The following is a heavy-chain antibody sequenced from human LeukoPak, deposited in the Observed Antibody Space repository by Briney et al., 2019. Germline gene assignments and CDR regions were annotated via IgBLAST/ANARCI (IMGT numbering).Heavy chain of an antibody. CDR2: ISGGGEST. CDR3: AKDIVATTYYFDY. J-gene: IGHJ4*02. V-gene: IGHV3-23*01. CDR1: GFTFYSYA. D-gene: IGHD5-12*01. Sequence: PGGSLRLSCGASGFTFYSYAMSWVRQAPGKGLEWVSGISGGGESTYYADSVKGRFTISRDNSKNTLYLQMNSLRAEDTAVYYCAKDIVATTYYFDYWGQGTLVTVSS.